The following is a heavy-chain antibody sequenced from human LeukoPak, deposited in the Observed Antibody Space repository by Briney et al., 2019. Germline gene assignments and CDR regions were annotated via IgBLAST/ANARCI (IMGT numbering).Heavy chain of an antibody. CDR1: GGSFSGYY. J-gene: IGHJ4*02. CDR3: ARVVSGFIDY. CDR2: INHSGST. D-gene: IGHD3-22*01. V-gene: IGHV4-34*01. Sequence: SETLSLTCAVYGGSFSGYYWSWIRQPPGKGLEWIGEINHSGSTNYNPSLKSRVTISVDTSKNQFSLKLSSVTAADTAVYYCARVVSGFIDYWGQGTLVTVST.